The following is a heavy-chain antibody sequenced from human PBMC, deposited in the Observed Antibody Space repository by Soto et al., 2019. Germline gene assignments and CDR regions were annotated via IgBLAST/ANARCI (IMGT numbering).Heavy chain of an antibody. Sequence: GGSLRLSCAASEFTFDKYYMTWVRQAPGKGPEWVANIKPDGSEQYYVDSVKGRFTISRDNANNSLYLQKNSLRAEDTAVYFCARGNWNYYYGFDVWGQGTTV. CDR2: IKPDGSEQ. J-gene: IGHJ6*02. V-gene: IGHV3-7*01. CDR3: ARGNWNYYYGFDV. D-gene: IGHD1-20*01. CDR1: EFTFDKYY.